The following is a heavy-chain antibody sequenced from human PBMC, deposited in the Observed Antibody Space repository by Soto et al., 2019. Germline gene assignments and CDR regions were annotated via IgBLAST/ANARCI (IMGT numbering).Heavy chain of an antibody. V-gene: IGHV3-15*01. CDR2: IKSNTDGATT. J-gene: IGHJ1*01. D-gene: IGHD2-15*01. CDR1: GFTFSNAW. CDR3: TSDLYCSGGRCSLR. Sequence: EVQVVESGGGLVKPGGSLRLSCVVSGFTFSNAWMTWVRQAPGAGLQWVGRIKSNTDGATTDYGAPVKGRFTISRDDSKNTVFLQMNSLRTDDTAVYYCTSDLYCSGGRCSLRWGQGTLVTVSS.